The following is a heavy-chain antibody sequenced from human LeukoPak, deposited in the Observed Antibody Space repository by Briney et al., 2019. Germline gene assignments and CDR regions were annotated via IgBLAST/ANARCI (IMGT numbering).Heavy chain of an antibody. D-gene: IGHD3-3*01. Sequence: GGSLRLSCVASGFTFSKYSMNWVRQAPGKGLEWVSYISSSSSTIYYADSVKGRFTISRDNSKNTLYLQMNSLRAEDTAVYSCARDAGRFFWYFDLWGRGTLVTVSS. V-gene: IGHV3-48*01. CDR1: GFTFSKYS. CDR2: ISSSSSTI. CDR3: ARDAGRFFWYFDL. J-gene: IGHJ2*01.